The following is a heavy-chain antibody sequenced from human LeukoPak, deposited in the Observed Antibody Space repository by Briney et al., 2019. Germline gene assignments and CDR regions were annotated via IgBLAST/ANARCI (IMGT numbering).Heavy chain of an antibody. D-gene: IGHD1-26*01. J-gene: IGHJ4*02. V-gene: IGHV3-53*01. CDR3: ARDSSGSYPDYFDY. CDR2: IYSGGST. Sequence: GGSLRLSCAASGFTVSSNYMSWVRQAPGKGLEWVSVIYSGGSTYYADSVKGRFTISRDKSKNTLYLQMNSLRAEDTAVYYCARDSSGSYPDYFDYWGQGTLVTVSS. CDR1: GFTVSSNY.